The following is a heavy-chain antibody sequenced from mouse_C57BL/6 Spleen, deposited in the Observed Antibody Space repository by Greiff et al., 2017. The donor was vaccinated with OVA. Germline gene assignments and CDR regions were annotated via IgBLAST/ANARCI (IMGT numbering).Heavy chain of an antibody. V-gene: IGHV1-19*01. D-gene: IGHD1-1*01. CDR2: INPYNGGT. Sequence: VQLKQSGPVLVKPGASVKMSCKASGYTFTDYYMNWVKQSHGKSLEWIGVINPYNGGTSYNQKFKGKATLTVDKSSSTAYMERNSLTSEDSAVYYCARGTTVVATHYYAMDYWGQGTSVTVSS. CDR3: ARGTTVVATHYYAMDY. CDR1: GYTFTDYY. J-gene: IGHJ4*01.